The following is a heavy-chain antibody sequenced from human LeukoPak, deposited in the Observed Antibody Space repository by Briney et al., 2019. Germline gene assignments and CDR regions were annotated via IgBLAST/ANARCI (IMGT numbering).Heavy chain of an antibody. J-gene: IGHJ4*02. D-gene: IGHD6-19*01. CDR2: ISGNGGNT. CDR1: GFSFNTYA. Sequence: GGTLRLSCAASGFSFNTYAMNWVRQAPGKGLEWVSTISGNGGNTYYADSVKGRFTISRDNAKNSLYLQMNSLRAEDTAVYYCARVQAVAGRGKHFDYWGQGTLVTVSS. V-gene: IGHV3-23*01. CDR3: ARVQAVAGRGKHFDY.